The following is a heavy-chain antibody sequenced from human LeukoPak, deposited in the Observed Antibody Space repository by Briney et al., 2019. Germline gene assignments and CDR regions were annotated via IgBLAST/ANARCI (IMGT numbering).Heavy chain of an antibody. CDR1: GFTFSNAW. V-gene: IGHV3-74*01. Sequence: GGSLRLSCAASGFTFSNAWMSWVRQAPGKGLVWVSSINNDDGSNTNYADSVKGRFTISRDNAKNTLYLQMNSLRAEDTAVYYCARVGPSGSNYRYWGQGTLVTVSS. CDR2: INNDDGSNT. D-gene: IGHD1-26*01. CDR3: ARVGPSGSNYRY. J-gene: IGHJ4*02.